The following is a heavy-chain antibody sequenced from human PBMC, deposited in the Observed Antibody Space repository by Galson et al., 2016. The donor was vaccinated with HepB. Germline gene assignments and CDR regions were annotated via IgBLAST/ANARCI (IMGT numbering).Heavy chain of an antibody. J-gene: IGHJ6*02. CDR2: INPSDGHT. D-gene: IGHD3-10*01. CDR1: GYIFTTYY. CDR3: ARGGGGLDV. V-gene: IGHV1-46*01. Sequence: SVKVSCKASGYIFTTYYMYWVRQAPGQGFEWISIINPSDGHTEYAQKFQDRVTMTRDTSTNTVYMELNSLRPDDTAMYYCARGGGGLDVWGQGTAVTVPS.